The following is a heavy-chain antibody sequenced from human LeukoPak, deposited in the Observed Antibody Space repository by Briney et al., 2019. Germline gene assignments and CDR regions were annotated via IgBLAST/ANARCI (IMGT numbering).Heavy chain of an antibody. CDR3: ARDGSVVTADPDWFDP. J-gene: IGHJ5*02. D-gene: IGHD2-21*02. Sequence: SETLSLTCTVSGGSISSYYWSWIRQPPGKGLEWIGYIYSSGSTNYNPSLKSRVTTSVDTSKNQFFLKLSSVTAADTAVYYCARDGSVVTADPDWFDPWGQGTLVTVSS. V-gene: IGHV4-59*01. CDR2: IYSSGST. CDR1: GGSISSYY.